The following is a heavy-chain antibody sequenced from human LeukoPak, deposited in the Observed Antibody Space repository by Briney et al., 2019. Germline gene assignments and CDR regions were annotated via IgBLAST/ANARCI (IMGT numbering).Heavy chain of an antibody. Sequence: GGSLRLSCAASGFTFSSYGMHWVRQAPGKGLEWVAVISYDGSNKYYADSVKGRFTISRDNSKNTLYLQMNSLRAEDTAVYYCAKPLRRGSIVYYFDYWGQGTLVTVSS. V-gene: IGHV3-30*18. J-gene: IGHJ4*02. CDR1: GFTFSSYG. CDR3: AKPLRRGSIVYYFDY. CDR2: ISYDGSNK. D-gene: IGHD2-15*01.